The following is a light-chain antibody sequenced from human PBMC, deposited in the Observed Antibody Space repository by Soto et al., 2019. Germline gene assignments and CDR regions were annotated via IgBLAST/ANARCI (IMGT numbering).Light chain of an antibody. CDR3: QLYGTSPPLT. V-gene: IGKV3-11*01. CDR2: PAS. J-gene: IGKJ4*01. CDR1: QSFRGL. Sequence: EVVLTQSPVPLSLSPGERATLSCRARQSFRGLLAWYQQKPGQAPGLLMFPASNRATGIPARFGGSGSGTELTLTISIIEPEDFAVYYCQLYGTSPPLTFGGGPKVDI.